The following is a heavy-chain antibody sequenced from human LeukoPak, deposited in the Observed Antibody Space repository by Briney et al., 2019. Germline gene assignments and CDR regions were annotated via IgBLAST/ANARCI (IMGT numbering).Heavy chain of an antibody. Sequence: SETLSLTCTVSAGSISSSSYYWGWIRQPPGKGLEWIGSIYYSGSTYYNPSLTSRVTISVDTSKNQFSLKLSSVTAADTDVFYCARQYSSSFLDFWGQGTLVTVSS. D-gene: IGHD6-6*01. J-gene: IGHJ4*02. CDR1: AGSISSSSYY. CDR3: ARQYSSSFLDF. V-gene: IGHV4-39*01. CDR2: IYYSGST.